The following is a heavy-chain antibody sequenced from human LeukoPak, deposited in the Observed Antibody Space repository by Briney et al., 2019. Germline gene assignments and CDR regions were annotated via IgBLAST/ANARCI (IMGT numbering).Heavy chain of an antibody. CDR1: GYTSTGYY. D-gene: IGHD6-6*01. Sequence: ASVKVSCKASGYTSTGYYMHWVRQAPGQGLEWMGIINPTGVSTSYVQKFQGRVTMTRDTSTSTVYMELSSLRSEDTAVYYCAREYSSSLDYWGQGTLVTVSS. J-gene: IGHJ4*02. CDR3: AREYSSSLDY. V-gene: IGHV1-46*01. CDR2: INPTGVST.